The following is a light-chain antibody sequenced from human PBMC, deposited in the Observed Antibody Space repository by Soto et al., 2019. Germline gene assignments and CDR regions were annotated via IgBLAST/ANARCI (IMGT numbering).Light chain of an antibody. J-gene: IGLJ2*01. V-gene: IGLV2-14*01. CDR3: SSYTSSSTLVV. CDR1: SSDVGGYNY. CDR2: DVS. Sequence: HSALTQPASVSGSPGQSITISCTGTSSDVGGYNYVSWYQQHPGKAPKLMIYDVSNRPSGVSSRFSGSKSGNTASLTISGLQAEVEADYYCSSYTSSSTLVVFGGGTKLTVL.